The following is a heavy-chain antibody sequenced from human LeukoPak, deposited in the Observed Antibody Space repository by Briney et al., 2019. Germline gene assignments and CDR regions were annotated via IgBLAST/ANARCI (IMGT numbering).Heavy chain of an antibody. D-gene: IGHD3-22*01. CDR1: GFTFSCYA. CDR3: AKKLVPYYYDSSGYS. V-gene: IGHV3-23*01. J-gene: IGHJ5*02. CDR2: ISGSGGST. Sequence: PGGSQRLSCAASGFTFSCYAMSWVRQAPGKGLEWVSAISGSGGSTYYADSVKGRFTISRDNSKNTLYLQMNSLRAEDTAVYYCAKKLVPYYYDSSGYSWGQGTLVTVSS.